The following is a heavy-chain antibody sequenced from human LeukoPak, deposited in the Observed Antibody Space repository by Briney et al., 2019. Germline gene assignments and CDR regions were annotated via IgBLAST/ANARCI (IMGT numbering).Heavy chain of an antibody. Sequence: KPSETLSLTCAVYGGSFSGYYWSWIRPPPGKGLEWIGEINHSGSTNYNPSLKSRVTISVDTSKNQFSLKLSSVTAADTAVYYCARVYSSAKTFDYWGQGTLVTVSS. CDR3: ARVYSSAKTFDY. V-gene: IGHV4-34*01. D-gene: IGHD6-25*01. CDR2: INHSGST. CDR1: GGSFSGYY. J-gene: IGHJ4*02.